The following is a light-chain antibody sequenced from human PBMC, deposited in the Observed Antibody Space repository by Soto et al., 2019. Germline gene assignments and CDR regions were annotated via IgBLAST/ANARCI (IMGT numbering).Light chain of an antibody. CDR2: NTS. V-gene: IGKV3-20*01. CDR3: HQYANSPQT. Sequence: EIVLTQSPGTLSLSPGERATLSSRAIQSVGNNYLAWYQQKPGQAPRLLIYNTSKRATGISDRFGGSGSGTDFTLTISRLEPEDFAVFYCHQYANSPQTFGQGTRLEIK. J-gene: IGKJ5*01. CDR1: QSVGNNY.